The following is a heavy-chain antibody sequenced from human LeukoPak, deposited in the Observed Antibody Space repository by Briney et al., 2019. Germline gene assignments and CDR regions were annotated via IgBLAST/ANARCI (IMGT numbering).Heavy chain of an antibody. CDR2: ISNSGSTI. D-gene: IGHD4-17*01. J-gene: IGHJ4*02. V-gene: IGHV3-11*01. CDR1: GFTFSDYY. Sequence: GGSLRLSCAASGFTFSDYYVSWIRQAPGKGLEWVSYISNSGSTIYYADSVKGRFTISRDNAKNSLYLQMNSLRAEDTAVYYCAREYYNEATTVTTSAPVFDYWGQGTLVTVSS. CDR3: AREYYNEATTVTTSAPVFDY.